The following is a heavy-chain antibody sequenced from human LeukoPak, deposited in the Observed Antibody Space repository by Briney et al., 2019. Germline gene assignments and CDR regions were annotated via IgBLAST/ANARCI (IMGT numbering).Heavy chain of an antibody. Sequence: PSETLSLTCAVAGYSISSSYSWSWIRQPAGKGLEWIGRIYTSGSTNYNPSLKSRVTMSVDTSKNQFSLKLSSVTAADTAVYYCARCSLDYYDSSGCYFDYWGQGTLLTVSS. CDR2: IYTSGST. D-gene: IGHD3-22*01. CDR3: ARCSLDYYDSSGCYFDY. V-gene: IGHV4-4*07. J-gene: IGHJ4*02. CDR1: GYSISSSYS.